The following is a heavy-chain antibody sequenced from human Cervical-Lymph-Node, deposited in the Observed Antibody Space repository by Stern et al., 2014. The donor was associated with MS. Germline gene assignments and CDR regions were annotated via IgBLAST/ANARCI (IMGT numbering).Heavy chain of an antibody. CDR3: AREVAGHRLGMMDV. Sequence: VQLVESGAEVKKPGASVKVSCKASGDTFTSYYMHWVRQAPGQGLEWMGVINPSGGSKSHAQKFQGRVTMTRDMSTSTVYMEVSSLRSEDTAVYYCAREVAGHRLGMMDVWGQGTTVTVSS. CDR2: INPSGGSK. D-gene: IGHD6-19*01. CDR1: GDTFTSYY. V-gene: IGHV1-46*01. J-gene: IGHJ6*02.